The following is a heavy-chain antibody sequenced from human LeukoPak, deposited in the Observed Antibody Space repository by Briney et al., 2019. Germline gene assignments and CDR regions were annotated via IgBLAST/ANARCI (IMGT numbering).Heavy chain of an antibody. CDR1: GFTFDDYA. Sequence: GRSLRLSCAAAGFTFDDYAMHWVRQAPGKGLGWVSGIRWNRGSIGYADSVKGRFTISRDNAKNSLYLQMNSLRAEDTALYYCAKVLRVGYCSSTSQDAFDIWGQGTMVTVSS. J-gene: IGHJ3*02. D-gene: IGHD2-2*01. V-gene: IGHV3-9*01. CDR2: IRWNRGSI. CDR3: AKVLRVGYCSSTSQDAFDI.